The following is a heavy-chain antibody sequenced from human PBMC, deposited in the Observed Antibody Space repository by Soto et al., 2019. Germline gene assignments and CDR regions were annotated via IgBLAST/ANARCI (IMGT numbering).Heavy chain of an antibody. D-gene: IGHD6-13*01. CDR2: IIPIFGTA. CDR1: GGTFSRHA. Sequence: QVQLVQSGAEVRKPGSSVKVSCKASGGTFSRHAISWVRQAPGQGLEWMGGIIPIFGTANHAQKFQGRVTIIADESTSTVYMELSSLRSEDTAMYYCASGGSSNWPDFWGRGTLVTVSS. V-gene: IGHV1-69*01. J-gene: IGHJ4*02. CDR3: ASGGSSNWPDF.